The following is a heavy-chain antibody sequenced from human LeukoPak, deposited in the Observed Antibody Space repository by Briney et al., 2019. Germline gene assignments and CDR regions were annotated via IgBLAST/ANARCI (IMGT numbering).Heavy chain of an antibody. D-gene: IGHD2-2*01. CDR3: AKIVVVPAATQYVAAFDI. Sequence: GASVTVSCTASGYTFTSYYMHWVRQAPGQGLEWMGWISAYNGNTNYAQKLQGRVTMTTDTSTSTAYMELRSLRSDDTAVYYCAKIVVVPAATQYVAAFDIWGQGTMVTVSS. CDR2: ISAYNGNT. J-gene: IGHJ3*02. CDR1: GYTFTSYY. V-gene: IGHV1-18*04.